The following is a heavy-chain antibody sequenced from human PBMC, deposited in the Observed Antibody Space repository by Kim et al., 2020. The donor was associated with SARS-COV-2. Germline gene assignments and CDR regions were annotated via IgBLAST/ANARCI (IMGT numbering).Heavy chain of an antibody. V-gene: IGHV4-31*03. J-gene: IGHJ4*02. D-gene: IGHD3-10*01. CDR2: IYYSGST. CDR1: GGSISSGGYY. Sequence: SETLSLTCTVSGGSISSGGYYWSWIRQHPGKGLEWIGYIYYSGSTYYNPSLKSRVTISVDTSKNQFSLKLSSVTAADTAVYYCARVLRFQKKFGESLFDYWGQGTLVTVSS. CDR3: ARVLRFQKKFGESLFDY.